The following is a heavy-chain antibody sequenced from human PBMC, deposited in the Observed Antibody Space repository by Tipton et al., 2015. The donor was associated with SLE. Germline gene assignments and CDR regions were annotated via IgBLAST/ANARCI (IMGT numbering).Heavy chain of an antibody. D-gene: IGHD1-1*01. J-gene: IGHJ1*01. Sequence: LTCTVSGGSIYNYYWSWIRQPPGKGLEWIGYIYSGGSTNYNSSLRSRVTISIDTPRNQFSLKVRSVTAADTAVYYCARETTDWGQGTLVTVSS. CDR3: ARETTD. CDR1: GGSIYNYY. CDR2: IYSGGST. V-gene: IGHV4-59*01.